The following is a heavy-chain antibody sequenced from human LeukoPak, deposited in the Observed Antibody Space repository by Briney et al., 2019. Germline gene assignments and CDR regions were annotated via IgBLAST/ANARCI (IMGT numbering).Heavy chain of an antibody. CDR2: IYHSGST. CDR1: GGSISSYY. Sequence: TSETLSLTCTVSGGSISSYYWSWIRQPPGKGLEWIGYIYHSGSTNYNPSLKSRVTISVDTSKNQFSLKLSSVTAADTAVYYCARDYGSGSYSSWGQGTLVTVSS. V-gene: IGHV4-59*12. J-gene: IGHJ5*02. D-gene: IGHD3-10*01. CDR3: ARDYGSGSYSS.